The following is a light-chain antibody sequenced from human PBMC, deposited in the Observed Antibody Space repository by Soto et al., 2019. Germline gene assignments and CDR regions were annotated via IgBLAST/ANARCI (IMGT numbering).Light chain of an antibody. CDR1: SSNIGSNT. V-gene: IGLV1-44*01. Sequence: QSVLTQPPSASGTPGQRVTISCSGSSSNIGSNTVSWYQQVPGTAPKLLIYSNNQRPSGVPDRFSGSKSGTSASLATSGLQSEDEADYYCQSYDSSLSYVFGNGTKVTVL. CDR2: SNN. J-gene: IGLJ1*01. CDR3: QSYDSSLSYV.